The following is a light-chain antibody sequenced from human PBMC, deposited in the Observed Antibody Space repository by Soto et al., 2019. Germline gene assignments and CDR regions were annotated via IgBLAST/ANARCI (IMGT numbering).Light chain of an antibody. CDR1: QSISNW. V-gene: IGKV1-5*01. Sequence: DIPMTQSPSTLSASVGDRVTITCRASQSISNWSAWYQQKPGKVPNLLIYDASILESGIPSRFSGSGSGTEFTLTISSLKPDDFATYYCQQYNSYSRTFGQGTKVEIK. CDR2: DAS. J-gene: IGKJ1*01. CDR3: QQYNSYSRT.